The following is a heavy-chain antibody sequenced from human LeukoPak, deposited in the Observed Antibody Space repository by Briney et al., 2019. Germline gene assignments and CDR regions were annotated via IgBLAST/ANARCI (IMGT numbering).Heavy chain of an antibody. CDR1: GFTVSSNY. Sequence: GSLRLSCAASGFTVSSNYMNWVRQAPGKGLEWVSVIFGGGSTYFADSVKGRFTVSRDKSKNTLYLQMNSLRAEDTAVYYCAKGGIVVPTKYYFDCWGHGTLVTVSS. CDR3: AKGGIVVPTKYYFDC. CDR2: IFGGGST. V-gene: IGHV3-53*01. J-gene: IGHJ4*01. D-gene: IGHD2-2*01.